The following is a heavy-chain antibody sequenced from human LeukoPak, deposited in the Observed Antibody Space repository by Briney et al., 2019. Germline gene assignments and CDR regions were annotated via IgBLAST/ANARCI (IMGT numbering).Heavy chain of an antibody. CDR1: GYSIRSGYH. CDR3: ARLAEYYYDSSEGGYYFDY. V-gene: IGHV4-38-2*02. D-gene: IGHD3-22*01. CDR2: INYSEKP. Sequence: SETLSLTCSVSGYSIRSGYHWAWIRQPPGKGLEWIGSINYSEKPYYNPSLKSRVTISVDTSKNQFSLKLSSVTAADTAVYYCARLAEYYYDSSEGGYYFDYWGQGTLVTVSS. J-gene: IGHJ4*02.